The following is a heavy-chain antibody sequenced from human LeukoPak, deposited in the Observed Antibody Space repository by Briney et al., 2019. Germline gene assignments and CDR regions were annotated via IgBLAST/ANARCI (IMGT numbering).Heavy chain of an antibody. CDR1: GGSISGYF. CDR3: AREPTSGREPTSGRPLDY. CDR2: VYSSGSN. J-gene: IGHJ4*02. V-gene: IGHV4-4*07. D-gene: IGHD5-12*01. Sequence: SETLSLTCTVSGGSISGYFWSWIRQPAGKGLEWIGRVYSSGSNNYNPSLKSRVTMSLDTSKNHLSLNLSSATAADTAVYYCAREPTSGREPTSGRPLDYWGQGTLVTVYS.